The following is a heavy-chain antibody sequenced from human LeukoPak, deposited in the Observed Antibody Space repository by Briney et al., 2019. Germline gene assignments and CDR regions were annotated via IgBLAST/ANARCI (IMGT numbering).Heavy chain of an antibody. J-gene: IGHJ4*02. CDR3: ARGYSGYFYH. V-gene: IGHV3-74*01. Sequence: GGYLRFLHAAPGFTFSSYWTRWVRKAPGKRLELVSRIDGDGSSTNYADSVKGRFTISRDNAKDTLYLQMNSLRAEDTAVYYCARGYSGYFYHWGQGTLVTVCS. D-gene: IGHD5-12*01. CDR2: IDGDGSST. CDR1: GFTFSSYW.